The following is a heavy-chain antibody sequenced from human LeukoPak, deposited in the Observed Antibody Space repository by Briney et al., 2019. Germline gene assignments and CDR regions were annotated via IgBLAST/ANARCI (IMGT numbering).Heavy chain of an antibody. J-gene: IGHJ4*02. D-gene: IGHD6-13*01. Sequence: GASVKVSCKASGYTFTSYDINWVRQAPGQGLEWMGWMNPNSGNTGYAQKLQGRVTMTTNTSTSTAYMELRSLRSDDTAVYYCARDQSNSWYYLDYWGQGTLVTLSS. CDR3: ARDQSNSWYYLDY. CDR1: GYTFTSYD. V-gene: IGHV1-8*02. CDR2: MNPNSGNT.